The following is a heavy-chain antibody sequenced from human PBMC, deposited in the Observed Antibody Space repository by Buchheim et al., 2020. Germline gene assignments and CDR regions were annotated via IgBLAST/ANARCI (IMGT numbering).Heavy chain of an antibody. J-gene: IGHJ6*02. Sequence: QVQLVQSGAEVKKPGASVKVSCKASGYTFTSYDINWVRQATGQGLEWMGWMNPNSGNTGYAQKFQGRVTMTRNTSISTAYMELSILRSEDTAVYYCASLEKRMRPAAMSYYYNGMDVWGQGTT. V-gene: IGHV1-8*01. D-gene: IGHD2-2*01. CDR1: GYTFTSYD. CDR3: ASLEKRMRPAAMSYYYNGMDV. CDR2: MNPNSGNT.